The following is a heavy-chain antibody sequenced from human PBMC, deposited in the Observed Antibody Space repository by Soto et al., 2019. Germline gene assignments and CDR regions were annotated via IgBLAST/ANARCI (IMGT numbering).Heavy chain of an antibody. Sequence: ASVKVSCKASGYTFTSYYIHWVRQAPGQGLEWMGIISPSTGSASYARMFQGRVAMTRDTSTSTVYMEVSSLRSEDTAVYYCARDPNLSLTFHYYGMDVWGQGTTVTVSS. CDR2: ISPSTGSA. CDR1: GYTFTSYY. V-gene: IGHV1-46*01. CDR3: ARDPNLSLTFHYYGMDV. J-gene: IGHJ6*02.